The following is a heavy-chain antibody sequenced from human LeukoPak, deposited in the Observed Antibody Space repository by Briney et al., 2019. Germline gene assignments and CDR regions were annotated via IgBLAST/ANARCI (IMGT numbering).Heavy chain of an antibody. CDR1: GGSISSSSYY. Sequence: SETLSLTCTVSGGSISSSSYYWGWIRQPPGKGLEWIGSIYYSGSTYYDPSLKSRVTISVDTSKNQFSLKLSSVTAADTAVYYCATLGFSSGYYYYFDHWGQGTLVTVSS. CDR3: ATLGFSSGYYYYFDH. D-gene: IGHD3-22*01. J-gene: IGHJ4*02. V-gene: IGHV4-39*07. CDR2: IYYSGST.